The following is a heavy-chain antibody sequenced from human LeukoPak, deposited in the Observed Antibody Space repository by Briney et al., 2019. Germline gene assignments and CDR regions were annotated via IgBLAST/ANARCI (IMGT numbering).Heavy chain of an antibody. V-gene: IGHV3-30*02. CDR2: IRYDGSIK. Sequence: GGSLRLSCAASGFTFSSFGMHWVRQAPGKGLEWVAFIRYDGSIKYYADSVKGRFTISRDNSKNTLYLQMNSLRAEDTAVYYCAKGTGWPQFYFDYWGQGTLVTVSS. CDR3: AKGTGWPQFYFDY. CDR1: GFTFSSFG. J-gene: IGHJ4*02. D-gene: IGHD2-8*02.